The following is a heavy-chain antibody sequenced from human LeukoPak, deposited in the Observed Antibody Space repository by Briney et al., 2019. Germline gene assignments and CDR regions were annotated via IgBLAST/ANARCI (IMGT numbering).Heavy chain of an antibody. Sequence: PSETLSLTCTVSGGSISSYYWSWLRQPPGKGLEWIGYIYTSGSTNYNPSLKSRVTISVDTSKNQFSLKLSSVTAADTAVYYCARGYYYDSSGYYRNRAFDIWGQGTMVTVSS. CDR2: IYTSGST. CDR3: ARGYYYDSSGYYRNRAFDI. V-gene: IGHV4-4*09. J-gene: IGHJ3*02. CDR1: GGSISSYY. D-gene: IGHD3-22*01.